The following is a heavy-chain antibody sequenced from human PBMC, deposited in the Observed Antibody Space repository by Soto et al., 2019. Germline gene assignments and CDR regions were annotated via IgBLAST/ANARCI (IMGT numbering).Heavy chain of an antibody. CDR2: TIANSGTA. V-gene: IGHV1-69*01. CDR3: ARSQGSSTSLEIYYYYYYGMDA. D-gene: IGHD2-2*01. Sequence: QVQLVQSGAEVKKPGSSVKVSCKASGGTFSSYAISWVRQAPGQGLEWMGGTIANSGTANYAQKFQGRVTITADESTSTAYMELSSLRSEDTAVYYWARSQGSSTSLEIYYYYYYGMDACGQGTTVTVSS. J-gene: IGHJ6*02. CDR1: GGTFSSYA.